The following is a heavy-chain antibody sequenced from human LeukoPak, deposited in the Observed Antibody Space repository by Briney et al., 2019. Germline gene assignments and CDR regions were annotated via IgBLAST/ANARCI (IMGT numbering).Heavy chain of an antibody. D-gene: IGHD2-2*01. CDR2: ISAYNGNT. V-gene: IGHV1-18*04. Sequence: ASVKVSCKSSGYSFSDYYMHWVRQAPGQGLEWMGWISAYNGNTNYAQKLQGRVTMTTDTSTSTAYMELRSLRSDDTAVYYCARALGYCSSTSCYERYYYYYMDVWGKGTTVTVSS. CDR3: ARALGYCSSTSCYERYYYYYMDV. J-gene: IGHJ6*03. CDR1: GYSFSDYY.